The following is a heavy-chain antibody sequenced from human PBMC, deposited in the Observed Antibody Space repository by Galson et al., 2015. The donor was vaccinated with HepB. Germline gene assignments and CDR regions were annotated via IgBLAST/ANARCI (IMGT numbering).Heavy chain of an antibody. Sequence: SLRLSCAASGFTFGYYWMSWVRQAPGKGLEWVANIKQDGSKKYYVDSVKGRFTISRDNGKNSLYLQMNSLRAEDTAVYYCAREGEVGYCSGGSCPSDNYFDYWGQGTLVTVSS. D-gene: IGHD2-15*01. CDR2: IKQDGSKK. CDR1: GFTFGYYW. J-gene: IGHJ4*02. V-gene: IGHV3-7*01. CDR3: AREGEVGYCSGGSCPSDNYFDY.